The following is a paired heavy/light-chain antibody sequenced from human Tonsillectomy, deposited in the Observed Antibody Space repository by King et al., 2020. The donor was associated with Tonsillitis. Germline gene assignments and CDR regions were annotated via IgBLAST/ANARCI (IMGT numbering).Light chain of an antibody. CDR1: QAISNY. V-gene: IGKV1-16*01. Sequence: DIQMTQSPSSLSASVGDRVTITCRASQAISNYLAWFQQRPGKAPKSLIYAAYTLQSGVPSRFSGSASGTDFTLTISSLQPEDLATYYCQQYNSYPYTFGQGTKLEIK. J-gene: IGKJ2*01. CDR2: AAY. CDR3: QQYNSYPYT.
Heavy chain of an antibody. Sequence: EVQLVESGGRLVQPGRSLRLSCTDSGFGFGDYSLNWVRQAPGKGLEWVGFIRSKPYGGTTEYGASVRGRFTISRDDYNTIAYLQMNSLKTEDTAVYFCVGGRETGYSSSWHPTNWGQGTLVTVSS. CDR3: VGGRETGYSSSWHPTN. V-gene: IGHV3-49*04. D-gene: IGHD6-13*01. CDR2: IRSKPYGGTT. J-gene: IGHJ1*01. CDR1: GFGFGDYS.